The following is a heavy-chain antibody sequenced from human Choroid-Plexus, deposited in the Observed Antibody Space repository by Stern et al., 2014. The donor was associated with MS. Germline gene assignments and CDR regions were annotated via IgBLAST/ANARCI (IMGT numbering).Heavy chain of an antibody. CDR3: AKDRQYLTYFFDH. D-gene: IGHD2/OR15-2a*01. Sequence: VQLGESGGGVVQPGRPLRLSCVASGFTFGSCAMHWVRQAPGKGQEWAAGVSYDGSNKYYADSVKGRFTISRDNSQNTLYMQMSSLRPEDTAVYYCAKDRQYLTYFFDHWGQGSLVTVSS. CDR1: GFTFGSCA. CDR2: VSYDGSNK. J-gene: IGHJ5*02. V-gene: IGHV3-30*18.